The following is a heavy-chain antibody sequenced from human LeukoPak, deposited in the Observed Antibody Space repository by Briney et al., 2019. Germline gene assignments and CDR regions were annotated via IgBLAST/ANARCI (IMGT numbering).Heavy chain of an antibody. D-gene: IGHD3-22*01. CDR3: ARDRSYYDSSGYRPAFDI. CDR1: GGTFSSYA. V-gene: IGHV1-69*04. CDR2: IIPILGIA. J-gene: IGHJ3*02. Sequence: GASVKVSCKASGGTFSSYAISWVRQAPGQGLEWMGRIIPILGIANYAQKFQGRVTITADKSTSTAYMELSSLRSEDTAVYYCARDRSYYDSSGYRPAFDIWGQGTMVTVSS.